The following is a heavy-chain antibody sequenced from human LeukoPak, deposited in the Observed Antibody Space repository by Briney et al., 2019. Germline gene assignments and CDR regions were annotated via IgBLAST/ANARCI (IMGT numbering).Heavy chain of an antibody. CDR3: AADREYFDSSGYYHFDY. D-gene: IGHD3-22*01. Sequence: GASVKVSCKASGFTFTRSAMQWVRQARGQRLEWIGWIVVGSGNTNYAQKFQERVTITRDMSTRTSYMELSSLRSEHTAVYYCAADREYFDSSGYYHFDYWGQGTLVTVSS. V-gene: IGHV1-58*02. CDR1: GFTFTRSA. J-gene: IGHJ4*02. CDR2: IVVGSGNT.